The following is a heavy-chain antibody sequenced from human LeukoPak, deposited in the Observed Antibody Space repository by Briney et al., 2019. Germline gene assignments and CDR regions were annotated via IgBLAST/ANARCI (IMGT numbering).Heavy chain of an antibody. J-gene: IGHJ3*02. V-gene: IGHV3-30*02. Sequence: GGSLRLSCAASGFTFSSYGMHWVRQAPGRGLEWVAFIRYDGSNKYYADSVKGRFTISRDNSKNTLYLQMNSLRAEDTAVYYCANPFTIPSSAFDIWGQGTMVTVSS. CDR3: ANPFTIPSSAFDI. D-gene: IGHD3-9*01. CDR2: IRYDGSNK. CDR1: GFTFSSYG.